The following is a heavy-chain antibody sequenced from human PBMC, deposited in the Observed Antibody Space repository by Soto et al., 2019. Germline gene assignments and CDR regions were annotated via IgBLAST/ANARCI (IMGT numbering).Heavy chain of an antibody. D-gene: IGHD2-8*01. CDR2: IYYSGST. V-gene: IGHV4-59*12. J-gene: IGHJ6*03. CDR3: ARRGGYCTNGVCYRLLYYYYYYMDV. Sequence: SETLSLTCTVSGGSISSYYWSWIRQPPGKGLEWIGYIYYSGSTNYNPSLKSRVTISVDTSKNQFSLKLSSVTAADTAVYYCARRGGYCTNGVCYRLLYYYYYYMDVWGKGTTVTVSS. CDR1: GGSISSYY.